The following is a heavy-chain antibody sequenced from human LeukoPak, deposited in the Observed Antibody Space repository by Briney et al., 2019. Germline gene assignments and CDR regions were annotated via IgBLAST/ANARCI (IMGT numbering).Heavy chain of an antibody. Sequence: SETLSLTCAVYGGSFSGYYWSWIRQPPGKGLEWMGEINHGGSANYNPSLKSRVTISVDTSKSHFSLKLSSVNAADTAVYYCARGCCSAGGSSSWYAAVVFADYWGQGTLVTVSS. CDR1: GGSFSGYY. J-gene: IGHJ4*02. CDR2: INHGGSA. CDR3: ARGCCSAGGSSSWYAAVVFADY. V-gene: IGHV4-34*01. D-gene: IGHD6-13*01.